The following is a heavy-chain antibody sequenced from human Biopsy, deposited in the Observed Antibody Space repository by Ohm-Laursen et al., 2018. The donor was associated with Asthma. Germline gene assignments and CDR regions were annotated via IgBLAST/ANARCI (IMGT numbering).Heavy chain of an antibody. CDR1: GFSFSNYD. J-gene: IGHJ6*02. D-gene: IGHD3-3*01. CDR3: AKWDTYYDFWSGYYTRYNYYYYGMDV. CDR2: ISYDGSNK. Sequence: SSLRLSCSASGFSFSNYDMLWVRQAPGKGLEWVAVISYDGSNKYYADSVQGRFTISRDNSKNTLYLQMNSLRAEDTAVYYCAKWDTYYDFWSGYYTRYNYYYYGMDVWGQGTTVTVSS. V-gene: IGHV3-30*18.